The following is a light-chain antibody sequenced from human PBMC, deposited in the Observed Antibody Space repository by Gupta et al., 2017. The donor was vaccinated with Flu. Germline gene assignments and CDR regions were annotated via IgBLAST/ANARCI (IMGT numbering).Light chain of an antibody. CDR1: QNINKY. Sequence: PSALSAAVGDRVTITCRESQNINKYLNWYQQKPGEAPKVLIYAASTLQGGGPSRFSGSGSGTEFTLTISSLQREDFATHYCQQSFSKPFTFGPGTKVDIK. CDR3: QQSFSKPFT. V-gene: IGKV1-39*01. CDR2: AAS. J-gene: IGKJ3*01.